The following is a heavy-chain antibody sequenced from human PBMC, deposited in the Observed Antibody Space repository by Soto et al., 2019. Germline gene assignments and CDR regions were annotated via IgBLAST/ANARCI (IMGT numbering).Heavy chain of an antibody. CDR3: ARNGDCTRPGCIVGWFDP. CDR2: IYHGGST. Sequence: SETLSFTCAVSGGSISSGGYSWSWIRQPPGKSLEWIGYIYHGGSTYYNSSLKSRVTISVDRSKNQFYLDLNSVTAADTAMYYCARNGDCTRPGCIVGWFDPWGPGTLVTVSS. J-gene: IGHJ5*02. CDR1: GGSISSGGYS. V-gene: IGHV4-30-2*01. D-gene: IGHD2-8*01.